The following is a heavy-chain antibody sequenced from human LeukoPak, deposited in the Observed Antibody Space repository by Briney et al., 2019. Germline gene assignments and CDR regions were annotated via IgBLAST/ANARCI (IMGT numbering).Heavy chain of an antibody. Sequence: GASVKVSCKASGGTFSSYAISWVRQAPGQGLEWMGGIIPIFGTANYAQKFQGRVTITTDESTSTAYMELSSLRSEDTAVYYCARAYTVRDFWSGDYWGQGTLVTVSS. CDR1: GGTFSSYA. CDR3: ARAYTVRDFWSGDY. J-gene: IGHJ4*02. V-gene: IGHV1-69*05. CDR2: IIPIFGTA. D-gene: IGHD3-3*01.